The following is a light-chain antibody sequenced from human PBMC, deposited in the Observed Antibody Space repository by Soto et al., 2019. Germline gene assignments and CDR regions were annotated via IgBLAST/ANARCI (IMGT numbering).Light chain of an antibody. Sequence: QSVLTQPPSVSAAPGQKVTISCSGTTSNIGTNYVSWYQQLPGTAPKLLIYDNIKRPSGIPDRFSASRSGTSATLGITGLQTGDEADYYCGTWDSSLSAVVFGGGTQLTVL. V-gene: IGLV1-51*01. CDR3: GTWDSSLSAVV. CDR1: TSNIGTNY. J-gene: IGLJ2*01. CDR2: DNI.